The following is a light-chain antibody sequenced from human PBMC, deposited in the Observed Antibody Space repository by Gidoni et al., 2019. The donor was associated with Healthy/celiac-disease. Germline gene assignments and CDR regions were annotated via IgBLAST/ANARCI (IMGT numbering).Light chain of an antibody. Sequence: AIRLTQSPSSFSASTGDRVTITFRASPGISSYLAWYQQKPGKAPKLLIYAASTLQSGVPSRFSGSGSGTDFTLTISCLQSEDFATYYCQQYYSYPRTFXXXTKVEIK. CDR2: AAS. CDR3: QQYYSYPRT. V-gene: IGKV1-8*01. CDR1: PGISSY. J-gene: IGKJ1*01.